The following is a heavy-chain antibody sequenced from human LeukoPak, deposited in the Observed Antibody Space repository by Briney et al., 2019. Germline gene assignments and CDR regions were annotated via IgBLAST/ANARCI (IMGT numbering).Heavy chain of an antibody. CDR1: GFSFSNSW. CDR3: GRGEGFLVDH. Sequence: GGSLRLSCVASGFSFSNSWMTWVRRAPGKGLEWVANIKQGGSSKYYVDSVKGRFTISRDDAKNSLFLQMDSLRAEDTAVYYCGRGEGFLVDHWGQGTLVTVST. J-gene: IGHJ4*02. D-gene: IGHD3-3*01. V-gene: IGHV3-7*01. CDR2: IKQGGSSK.